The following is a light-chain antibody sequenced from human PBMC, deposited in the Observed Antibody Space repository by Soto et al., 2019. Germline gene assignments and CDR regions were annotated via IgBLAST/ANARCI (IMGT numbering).Light chain of an antibody. Sequence: DIQMTQSPSSLSASVGDRVTITCRASQGISNYLAWYQQQPGKVPKLLIYVASTLQSGVPSRFGGSGSGTDFTLTISSLQPEEVATYYCQKYNSAPWTFGQGTKVEIK. J-gene: IGKJ1*01. V-gene: IGKV1-27*01. CDR1: QGISNY. CDR3: QKYNSAPWT. CDR2: VAS.